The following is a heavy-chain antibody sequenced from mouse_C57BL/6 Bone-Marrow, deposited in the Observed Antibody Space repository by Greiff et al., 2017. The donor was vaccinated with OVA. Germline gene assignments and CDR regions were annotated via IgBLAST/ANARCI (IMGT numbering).Heavy chain of an antibody. CDR1: GFSFNTYA. CDR3: VRHGVSWFAY. J-gene: IGHJ3*01. CDR2: IRSKSNNYAT. Sequence: EVKLQESGGGLVQPKGSLKLSCAASGFSFNTYAMNWVRQAPGKGLEWVARIRSKSNNYATYYADSVKDRFTISRDDSESMLYLQMNNLKTEDTAMYYCVRHGVSWFAYWGQGTLVTVSA. V-gene: IGHV10-1*01.